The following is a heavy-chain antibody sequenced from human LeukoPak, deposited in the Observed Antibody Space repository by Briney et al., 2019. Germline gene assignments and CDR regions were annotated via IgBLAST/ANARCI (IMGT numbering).Heavy chain of an antibody. CDR1: GYSFTSCW. Sequence: GESLKISCKASGYSFTSCWIGWVRQMPPKGLEWMGIIYPGDSDTRYSPSFQGQVTISADKSISTAYLQWSRLKDWDGAMCYCAWGSSMRLGGRTIWFDPWGQGTLVTVSS. CDR2: IYPGDSDT. V-gene: IGHV5-51*01. CDR3: AWGSSMRLGGRTIWFDP. D-gene: IGHD2/OR15-2a*01. J-gene: IGHJ5*02.